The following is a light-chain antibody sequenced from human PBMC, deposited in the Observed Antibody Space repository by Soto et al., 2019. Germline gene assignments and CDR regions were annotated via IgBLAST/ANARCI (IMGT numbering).Light chain of an antibody. V-gene: IGKV3-15*01. CDR1: QSISGN. CDR2: GAS. CDR3: QQYNNWPPLT. J-gene: IGKJ4*01. Sequence: EVVMTQSPATLSVSPGEGASLSCRASQSISGNLAWYQHKPGQAPRLLIYGASTRATGIPARFSGTGSGTEFTLTISSLQSEDFAVYYCQQYNNWPPLTFGGGTKVEIK.